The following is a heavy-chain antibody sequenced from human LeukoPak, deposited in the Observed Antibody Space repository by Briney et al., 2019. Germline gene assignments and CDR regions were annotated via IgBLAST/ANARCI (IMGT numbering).Heavy chain of an antibody. CDR3: ARHGTISSESYFDY. CDR1: GGSVSSYY. CDR2: IHNSGRT. D-gene: IGHD1-14*01. J-gene: IGHJ4*02. V-gene: IGHV4-59*08. Sequence: SETLSLTCSVSGGSVSSYYWSWIRQSPGKGLEWIGYIHNSGRTNYNPSLQSRVTGFVDTSKNQVSLRLSSVTAADTAVYYCARHGTISSESYFDYWDQGALVTVSS.